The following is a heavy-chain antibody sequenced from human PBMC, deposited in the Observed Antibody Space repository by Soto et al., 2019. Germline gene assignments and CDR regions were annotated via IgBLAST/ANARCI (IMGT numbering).Heavy chain of an antibody. CDR2: ISIYNGNS. D-gene: IGHD6-13*01. Sequence: ASVKVSCKASGYTFTNYGISWVRQAPGQGLEWMGWISIYNGNSNYAQKFQGRVTMTTDTSTSTAYMELRSLRSDDTAVFYCARSGRSWNLREFDYWGQGTLVTVSS. J-gene: IGHJ4*02. V-gene: IGHV1-18*04. CDR3: ARSGRSWNLREFDY. CDR1: GYTFTNYG.